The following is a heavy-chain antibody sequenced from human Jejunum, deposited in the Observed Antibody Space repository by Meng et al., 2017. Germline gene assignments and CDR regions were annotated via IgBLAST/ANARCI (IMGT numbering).Heavy chain of an antibody. CDR1: GFTFNNGW. V-gene: IGHV3-15*01. D-gene: IGHD1-1*01. CDR2: IKSYGGTT. J-gene: IGHJ4*02. CDR3: TADVPELHCQLDY. Sequence: EVRLVEPGGGLGKPGVSLRRSCAASGFTFNNGWMTWVRQATGKGLGWVGRIKSYGGTTDYAAPVKGRFTISRDDSRNTLYLQMNCLETDDTAVYYCTADVPELHCQLDYWGQGILVTVSS.